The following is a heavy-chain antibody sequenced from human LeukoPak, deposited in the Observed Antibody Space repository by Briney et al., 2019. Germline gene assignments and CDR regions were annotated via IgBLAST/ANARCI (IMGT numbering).Heavy chain of an antibody. J-gene: IGHJ3*02. D-gene: IGHD5-12*01. Sequence: ASVKVSCKASGYTFTSYYMHWVRQAPGQGLEWMGRSIPILGIANYAQKFQGRVTITADKSTSTAYMELSSLRSEDTAVYYCAESDIVATSGVHGDAFDIWGQGTMVTVSS. CDR3: AESDIVATSGVHGDAFDI. CDR1: GYTFTSYY. CDR2: SIPILGIA. V-gene: IGHV1-69*02.